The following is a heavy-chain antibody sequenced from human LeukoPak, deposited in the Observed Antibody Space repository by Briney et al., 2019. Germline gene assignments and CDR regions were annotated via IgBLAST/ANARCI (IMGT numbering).Heavy chain of an antibody. CDR2: ISGSGGST. Sequence: PGGSLRLSCAASGFTFSSYAMSWVRQAPGKGLEWVSAISGSGGSTYYADSVKGRSTISRDNSKNTLYLQMNSLRAEDTAVYYCAKARVGYCSSTSCSDTGFDYWGQGTLVTVSS. V-gene: IGHV3-23*01. J-gene: IGHJ4*02. CDR1: GFTFSSYA. D-gene: IGHD2-2*01. CDR3: AKARVGYCSSTSCSDTGFDY.